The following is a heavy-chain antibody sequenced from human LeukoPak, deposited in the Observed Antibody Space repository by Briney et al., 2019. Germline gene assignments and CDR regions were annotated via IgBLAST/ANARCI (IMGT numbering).Heavy chain of an antibody. Sequence: GGSLRLSCAASGFTFSSYWMHWVRQAPGKGLVWVSHINSDGSSTTYADSVKGRFTISRDNAKNTLYLQMNSLRAEDTAVYYCARAGRGLRYFDWLTYDYWGQGTLVTVSS. CDR3: ARAGRGLRYFDWLTYDY. V-gene: IGHV3-74*01. CDR2: INSDGSST. CDR1: GFTFSSYW. J-gene: IGHJ4*02. D-gene: IGHD3-9*01.